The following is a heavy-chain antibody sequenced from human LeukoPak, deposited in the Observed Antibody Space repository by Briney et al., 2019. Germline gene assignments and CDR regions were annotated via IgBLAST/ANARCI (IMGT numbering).Heavy chain of an antibody. V-gene: IGHV4-59*12. D-gene: IGHD2-21*01. CDR3: ARRKASANYFDY. CDR2: VHHSGGT. J-gene: IGHJ4*02. Sequence: SETLSLTCTVSGVSITNDYWSWIRQPPGEGLEWIGDVHHSGGTNCNLSLKSRVTISVGSSKNQISLKLTSVTAADAAVYFCARRKASANYFDYWGQGTLVTVSS. CDR1: GVSITNDY.